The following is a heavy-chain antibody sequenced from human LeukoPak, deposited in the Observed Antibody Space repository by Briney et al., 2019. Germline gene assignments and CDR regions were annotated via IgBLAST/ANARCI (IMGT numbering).Heavy chain of an antibody. J-gene: IGHJ4*02. Sequence: SVKVSCKASGYTFTSYGISWVRQAPGQGLEWMGRIIPILGIADYAQKFQGRVTITADKSTSTAYMELSSLRSEDTAVYYCARTTTSSSHPFDYWGQGTLVTVSS. CDR3: ARTTTSSSHPFDY. CDR2: IIPILGIA. V-gene: IGHV1-69*04. CDR1: GYTFTSYG. D-gene: IGHD6-13*01.